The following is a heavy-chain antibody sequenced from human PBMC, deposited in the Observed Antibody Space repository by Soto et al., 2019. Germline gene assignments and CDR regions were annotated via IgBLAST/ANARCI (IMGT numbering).Heavy chain of an antibody. J-gene: IGHJ3*02. CDR2: IYYSGST. CDR1: GGSISSGDYY. D-gene: IGHD3-22*01. Sequence: QVQLQESGPGLVKPSQTLSLTCTVSGGSISSGDYYWCWIRQPPGKGLEWIGYIYYSGSTYYNPSLKSRVTISVDTSKNQFSLKLSSVTAADTAVYYCARGGMIGYYYDSSGFLDAFDIWGQGTMVTVSS. CDR3: ARGGMIGYYYDSSGFLDAFDI. V-gene: IGHV4-30-4*01.